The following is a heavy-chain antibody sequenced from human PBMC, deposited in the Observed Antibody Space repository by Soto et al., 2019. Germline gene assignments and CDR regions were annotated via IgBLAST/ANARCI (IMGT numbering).Heavy chain of an antibody. J-gene: IGHJ4*01. Sequence: QVQLQESGPGLVKPSGTLSLTCAVSGGSISSSNWWSWVRQPPGKGLEWIGVIYHSGSTNYNPSLKSRVTISVDKSKNQFSLNLSSVTAADTAVYYCARDATRIAAAVLLDYWGHGTLVTVSS. CDR3: ARDATRIAAAVLLDY. CDR1: GGSISSSNW. D-gene: IGHD6-13*01. CDR2: IYHSGST. V-gene: IGHV4-4*02.